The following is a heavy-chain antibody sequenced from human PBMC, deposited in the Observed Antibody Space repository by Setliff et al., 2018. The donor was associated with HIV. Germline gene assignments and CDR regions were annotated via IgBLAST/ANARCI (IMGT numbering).Heavy chain of an antibody. Sequence: SETLSLTCTVSRGSITRTPYYWGWIRQPPGKGLEWIGSIHHSGTAYDNPSLKSRVTISVDPSKNPHYLQMTSLRPEDTAVYYCGVSGGSSPGYWGPGTLVTVSS. V-gene: IGHV4-39*01. CDR1: RGSITRTPYY. J-gene: IGHJ4*02. CDR2: IHHSGTA. D-gene: IGHD2-15*01. CDR3: GVSGGSSPGY.